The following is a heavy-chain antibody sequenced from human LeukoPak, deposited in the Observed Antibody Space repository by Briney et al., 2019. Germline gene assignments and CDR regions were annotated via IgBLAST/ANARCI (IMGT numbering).Heavy chain of an antibody. V-gene: IGHV4-34*01. D-gene: IGHD3-10*01. CDR1: GGSFSGYY. Sequence: PSETLSLTCAVYGGSFSGYYWSWIRQPPGKGLEWVGEINHSGSTNYNPSLNSRVTISVVTSKNQFSLKLSSVTAADTAVYYCARERIGITMVREVPYYFDYWGQGTLVTVSS. J-gene: IGHJ4*02. CDR2: INHSGST. CDR3: ARERIGITMVREVPYYFDY.